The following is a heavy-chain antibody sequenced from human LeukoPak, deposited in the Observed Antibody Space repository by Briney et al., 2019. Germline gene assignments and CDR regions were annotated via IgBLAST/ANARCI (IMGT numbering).Heavy chain of an antibody. CDR3: ARDRGQDCSSTSCYYFDY. CDR1: GGTFSSYA. D-gene: IGHD2-2*01. V-gene: IGHV1-69*05. Sequence: GASVKVSCKASGGTFSSYAISWVRQAPGQGLEWMGGIIPIFGIANYAQKFQGRVTITTDESTSTAYMELSSLRSEDTAVYYCARDRGQDCSSTSCYYFDYWGQGTLVTVSS. CDR2: IIPIFGIA. J-gene: IGHJ4*02.